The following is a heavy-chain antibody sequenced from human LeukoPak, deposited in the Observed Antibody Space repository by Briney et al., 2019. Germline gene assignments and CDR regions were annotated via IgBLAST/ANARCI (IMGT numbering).Heavy chain of an antibody. CDR2: IWYDGSNK. V-gene: IGHV3-33*01. CDR1: GFTFSSYG. D-gene: IGHD3-9*01. CDR3: ARDSGYFDWLLWNYFDY. Sequence: GGSLRLSCAASGFTFSSYGKHWVRQAPGKGLEWVAVIWYDGSNKYYADSVKGRFTISRDNSKNTLYLQMNSLRAEDTAVYYCARDSGYFDWLLWNYFDYWGQGTLVTVSS. J-gene: IGHJ4*02.